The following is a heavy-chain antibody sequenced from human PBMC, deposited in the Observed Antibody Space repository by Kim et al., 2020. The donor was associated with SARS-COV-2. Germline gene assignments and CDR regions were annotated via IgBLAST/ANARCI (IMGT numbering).Heavy chain of an antibody. CDR3: ARAIFCGGDCYSFFGVGYYYYGMDV. D-gene: IGHD2-21*01. CDR2: IWYDGSNK. J-gene: IGHJ6*02. CDR1: GFTFSSYG. Sequence: GGSLRLSCAASGFTFSSYGMHWVRQAPGKGLEWVAVIWYDGSNKYYADSVKGRFTISRDNSKNTLYLQMNSLRAEDTAVYYCARAIFCGGDCYSFFGVGYYYYGMDVWGQGTTVTVSS. V-gene: IGHV3-33*01.